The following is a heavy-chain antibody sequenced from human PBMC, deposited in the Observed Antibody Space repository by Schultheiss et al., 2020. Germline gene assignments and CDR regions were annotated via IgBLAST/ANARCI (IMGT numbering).Heavy chain of an antibody. J-gene: IGHJ5*02. CDR1: GFSLSTSGMR. D-gene: IGHD3-3*01. CDR2: IFWDDDK. Sequence: SGPTLVKPTQTLTLTCTFSGFSLSTSGMRVSWIRQPPGKALEWLAHIFWDDDKRYSPSLKSRLIITKDTSKSQVVLTMTNMDPVDTATYYCARISPEDYDFWSGYWGGWFDPWGTGTLVTVAS. CDR3: ARISPEDYDFWSGYWGGWFDP. V-gene: IGHV2-5*08.